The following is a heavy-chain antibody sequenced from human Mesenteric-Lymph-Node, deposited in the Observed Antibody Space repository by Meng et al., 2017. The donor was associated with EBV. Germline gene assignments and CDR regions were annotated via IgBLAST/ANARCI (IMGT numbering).Heavy chain of an antibody. CDR1: GFTFSTYA. Sequence: EVQLVESGGXLVKPGGXLRLAVVASGFTFSTYAMSWVRQAPGKGLEWVSSITSSSSFIYSADSMKGRFTISRDNSKSSLYLQMNSLRAEDTAVYYCARDGADYDYAVEDYGGQGTLVTVSA. CDR2: ITSSSSFI. J-gene: IGHJ4*02. V-gene: IGHV3-21*01. CDR3: ARDGADYDYAVEDY. D-gene: IGHD3-16*01.